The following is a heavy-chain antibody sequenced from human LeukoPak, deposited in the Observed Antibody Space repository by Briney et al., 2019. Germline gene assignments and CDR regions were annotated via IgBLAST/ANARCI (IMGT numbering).Heavy chain of an antibody. CDR3: AVGRPRNTTRLDDGYDF. V-gene: IGHV4-4*07. CDR2: VATSGRT. CDR1: GGSITTYY. J-gene: IGHJ3*01. Sequence: SETLSLTCTVSGGSITTYYWSWIRQPAGKGLEWNGRVATSGRTNYNPSLKSRLTMSADPSKKQFSLILNSVTAADTAVYYCAVGRPRNTTRLDDGYDFWGQGTMVTVSS. D-gene: IGHD1-1*01.